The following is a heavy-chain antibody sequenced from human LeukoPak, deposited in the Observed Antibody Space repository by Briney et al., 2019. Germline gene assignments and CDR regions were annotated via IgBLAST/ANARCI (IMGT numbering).Heavy chain of an antibody. D-gene: IGHD3-22*01. CDR1: GFTVSSNY. CDR2: IYSGGST. CDR3: ARESGYYSNWFDP. Sequence: GRSLRLSCAASGFTVSSNYMSWVRQAPGKGLERVSVIYSGGSTYYADSVKGRFTISRDNSKNTLYLQMNSLRAEDTAVYYCARESGYYSNWFDPWGQGTLVTVSS. J-gene: IGHJ5*02. V-gene: IGHV3-66*01.